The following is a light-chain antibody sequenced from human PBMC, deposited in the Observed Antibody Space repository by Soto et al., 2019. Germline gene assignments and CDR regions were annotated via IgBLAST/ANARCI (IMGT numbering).Light chain of an antibody. V-gene: IGLV1-51*01. CDR1: SSNIGGNS. Sequence: QSVLTQPPSVSAAPGQTVTISCSGSSSNIGGNSVSWYQQLPGTAPKLLIYDDNKRPSGIPDRFSGSKSGTSASLAISGLRSEDEADYYCGGWDDSLSGPVFGGGTKLTVL. J-gene: IGLJ2*01. CDR3: GGWDDSLSGPV. CDR2: DDN.